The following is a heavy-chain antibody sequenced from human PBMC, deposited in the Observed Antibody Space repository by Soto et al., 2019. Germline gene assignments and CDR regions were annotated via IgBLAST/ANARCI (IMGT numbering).Heavy chain of an antibody. CDR3: ASLYYDILTGYYEVFDY. CDR2: IKQDGSEK. CDR1: GFTFSSYW. J-gene: IGHJ4*02. V-gene: IGHV3-7*01. D-gene: IGHD3-9*01. Sequence: GGSLRLSCAASGFTFSSYWMSWVRQAPGKGLEWVANIKQDGSEKYYVDSVKGRFTISRDNAKNSLYLQMNSLRAEDTAVYYCASLYYDILTGYYEVFDYWGQGTLVTVSS.